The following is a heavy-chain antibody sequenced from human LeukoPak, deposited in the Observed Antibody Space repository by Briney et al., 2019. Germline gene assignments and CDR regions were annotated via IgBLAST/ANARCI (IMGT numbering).Heavy chain of an antibody. CDR3: ASEFRSGHMGLDAFDI. CDR1: GFAFSSYA. CDR2: ISYDENNK. V-gene: IGHV3-30-3*01. Sequence: GGSLRLSCAASGFAFSSYAMHWVRQAPGKGLEWAALISYDENNKYYTDSVKGRFTISRDNPKNTLYLQMNSLRAEDTAVYYCASEFRSGHMGLDAFDIWGQGTMVTVSS. J-gene: IGHJ3*02. D-gene: IGHD2-15*01.